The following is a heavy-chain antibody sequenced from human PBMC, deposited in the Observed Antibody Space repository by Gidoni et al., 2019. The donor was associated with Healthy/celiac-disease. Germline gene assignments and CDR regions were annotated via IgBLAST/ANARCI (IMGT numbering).Heavy chain of an antibody. CDR1: GFPFSSYA. J-gene: IGHJ4*02. CDR2: ISYDGSNK. Sequence: QVQLVESGGGGVQPGRSLRLSCAASGFPFSSYAMHWVRQAPGKGLELVAVISYDGSNKYYADSVKGRFTISRDNSKNTLYLQMNSLRAEDTAVYYCARLSRCQRYSSSCGLGGADYWGQGTLVTVSS. V-gene: IGHV3-30-3*01. D-gene: IGHD6-13*01. CDR3: ARLSRCQRYSSSCGLGGADY.